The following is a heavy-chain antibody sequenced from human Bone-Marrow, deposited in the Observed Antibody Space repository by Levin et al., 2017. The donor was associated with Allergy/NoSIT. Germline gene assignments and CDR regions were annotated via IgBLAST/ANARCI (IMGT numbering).Heavy chain of an antibody. V-gene: IGHV4-30-2*01. D-gene: IGHD3-10*01. CDR1: GASIGSSNYS. CDR3: ARGGGSMVRGVVSTPYYFDN. J-gene: IGHJ4*02. CDR2: IYDNWNT. Sequence: SQTLSLTCDVSGASIGSSNYSWSWIRQPPGKGLEWIGYIYDNWNTYYNPTLRSRVTLSVDRSKNQFSLKLGSVTAADTAVYYCARGGGSMVRGVVSTPYYFDNWGQGILVTVSP.